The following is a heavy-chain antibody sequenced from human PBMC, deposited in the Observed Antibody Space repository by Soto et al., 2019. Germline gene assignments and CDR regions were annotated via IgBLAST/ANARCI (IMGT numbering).Heavy chain of an antibody. CDR2: INHSGST. CDR3: ARVPAR. D-gene: IGHD2-2*01. V-gene: IGHV4-34*01. Sequence: SETLSLACAVYGGSFSGYYWSWIRQPPGKGLEWIGEINHSGSTNYNPSLKSRVTISVDTSKNQFSPKLSSVTAADAAVYYCARVPARWGKGTLLTFFS. J-gene: IGHJ4*02. CDR1: GGSFSGYY.